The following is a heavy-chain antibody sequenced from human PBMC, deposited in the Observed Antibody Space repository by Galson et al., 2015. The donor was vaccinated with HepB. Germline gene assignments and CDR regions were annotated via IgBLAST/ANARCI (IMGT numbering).Heavy chain of an antibody. V-gene: IGHV3-64D*09. CDR1: GFTFTNHA. Sequence: SLRLSCAASGFTFTNHAIHWVRQAPGKGLEYVSVISGNGHDTYYAESVKGRFSVSRDNSRNWLFLQMSSPRPEDTAVYYCVRDWTYDFWSGYFGAFDLWGQGTLVTVSS. CDR3: VRDWTYDFWSGYFGAFDL. CDR2: ISGNGHDT. D-gene: IGHD3-3*01. J-gene: IGHJ3*01.